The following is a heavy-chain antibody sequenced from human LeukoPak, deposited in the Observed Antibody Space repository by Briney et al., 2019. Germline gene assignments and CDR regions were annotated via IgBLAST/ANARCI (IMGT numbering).Heavy chain of an antibody. Sequence: PGGSLRLSCAASGFTFSSYGMHWVRQAPGKGLEWVAVISYDGSNKYYADSVKGRFTISRDNSKNTLYLQMNSLRAEDTAVYYCAKGGGPLAGRLRYDILTGYPDNRRNWFDPWGQGTLVTVSS. D-gene: IGHD3-9*01. CDR3: AKGGGPLAGRLRYDILTGYPDNRRNWFDP. CDR2: ISYDGSNK. V-gene: IGHV3-30*18. J-gene: IGHJ5*02. CDR1: GFTFSSYG.